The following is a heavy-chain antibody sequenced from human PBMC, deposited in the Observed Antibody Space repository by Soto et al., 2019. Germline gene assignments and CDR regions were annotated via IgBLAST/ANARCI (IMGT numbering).Heavy chain of an antibody. CDR2: ISGSGGSR. V-gene: IGHV3-23*01. D-gene: IGHD1-26*01. J-gene: IGHJ4*02. Sequence: EVQLLESGGGLVQPGGSLRLSCAASGLTFTSYGMSWVRQAPGKGLEWVSAISGSGGSRYYADSVKGRFTISRDNSWNTLYLQMNSLRAEDTAIYYCANSEGGSYSHFDYWGQGTLVTVSS. CDR1: GLTFTSYG. CDR3: ANSEGGSYSHFDY.